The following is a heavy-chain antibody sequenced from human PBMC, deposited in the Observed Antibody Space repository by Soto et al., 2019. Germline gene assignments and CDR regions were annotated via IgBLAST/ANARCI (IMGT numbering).Heavy chain of an antibody. J-gene: IGHJ5*02. Sequence: ASVKVSCKVSGYTLTELSMHWVRQAPGKGLEWMGGFDPEDGETIYAQKFQGRVTMTEDTSTDTAYMELSSLRSEDTAVYYCATAALGYCSGGSCYRGSPFDPWGQGTLVTVSS. D-gene: IGHD2-15*01. V-gene: IGHV1-24*01. CDR2: FDPEDGET. CDR1: GYTLTELS. CDR3: ATAALGYCSGGSCYRGSPFDP.